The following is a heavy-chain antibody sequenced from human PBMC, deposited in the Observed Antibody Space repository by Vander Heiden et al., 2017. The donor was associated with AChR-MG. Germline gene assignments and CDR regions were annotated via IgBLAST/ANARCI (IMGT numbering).Heavy chain of an antibody. CDR3: ARGIGAAKGSAFDI. Sequence: KPGASVKVSCKASGYTFPTYGISWVRQAPGQGLEWMGWISPYNANTDYAQNLQGRVTMTTETSTTTAYMELRSLRSDDTALYYCARGIGAAKGSAFDIWGQGTMVTVSS. V-gene: IGHV1-18*01. CDR2: ISPYNANT. J-gene: IGHJ3*02. CDR1: GYTFPTYG. D-gene: IGHD6-13*01.